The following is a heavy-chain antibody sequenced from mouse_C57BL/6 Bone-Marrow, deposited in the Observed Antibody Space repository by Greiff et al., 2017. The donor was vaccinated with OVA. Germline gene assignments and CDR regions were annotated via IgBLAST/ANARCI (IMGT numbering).Heavy chain of an antibody. J-gene: IGHJ4*01. D-gene: IGHD2-5*01. CDR2: IDPETGGT. Sequence: QVQLQQSGAELVRPGASVTLSCKASGYTFTVYEMHWVKQTPVHGLEWIGAIDPETGGTAYNKKFKGKAILTADKSSSPAYMELRSLTSEDSAVYYCTRGYSNYYAMDYWGQGTSVTVSS. CDR3: TRGYSNYYAMDY. V-gene: IGHV1-15*01. CDR1: GYTFTVYE.